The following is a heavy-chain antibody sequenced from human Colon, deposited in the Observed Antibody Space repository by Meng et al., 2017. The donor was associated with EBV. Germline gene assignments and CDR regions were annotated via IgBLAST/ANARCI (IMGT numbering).Heavy chain of an antibody. CDR2: IFYSVCT. CDR3: ARDSPVSHFDY. D-gene: IGHD3-22*01. CDR1: CGSSGSGGYY. V-gene: IGHV4-30-4*01. Sequence: PGRVHPDTHLVPPVADSCGSSGSGGYYGSWSRQPPGRGLEWIGYIFYSVCTYYNPSLKSRVTISVDTSKIQFSLKLSSVTAADTAVYFCARDSPVSHFDYWGQGTLVTVSS. J-gene: IGHJ4*02.